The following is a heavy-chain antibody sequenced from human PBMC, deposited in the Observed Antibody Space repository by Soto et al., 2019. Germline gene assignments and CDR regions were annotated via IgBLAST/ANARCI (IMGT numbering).Heavy chain of an antibody. D-gene: IGHD3-10*01. Sequence: QVQLVESGGGVVQPGRSLRLSCAASGFTFSSYGMHWVRQAPGKGLEWVAVIWYDGSNKYYADSVKGRFTISRDNSKNTLYLQMNSLRAEVTAVYYCAREAGNYYYFDYWGQGTLVTVSS. V-gene: IGHV3-33*01. J-gene: IGHJ4*02. CDR1: GFTFSSYG. CDR3: AREAGNYYYFDY. CDR2: IWYDGSNK.